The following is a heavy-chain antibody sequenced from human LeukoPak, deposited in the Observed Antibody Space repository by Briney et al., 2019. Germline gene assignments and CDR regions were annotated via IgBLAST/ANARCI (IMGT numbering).Heavy chain of an antibody. CDR2: INHSGST. CDR1: GGSFSGYY. CDR3: ARGSASNGAHY. V-gene: IGHV4-34*01. D-gene: IGHD4-11*01. Sequence: PSETLSLTCAVYGGSFSGYYWGWIRQPPGKGLEWIGEINHSGSTNYNPSLKSRVTISVDTSKNQFSLKLSSATAADTAVYYCARGSASNGAHYWGQGTLVTVSS. J-gene: IGHJ4*02.